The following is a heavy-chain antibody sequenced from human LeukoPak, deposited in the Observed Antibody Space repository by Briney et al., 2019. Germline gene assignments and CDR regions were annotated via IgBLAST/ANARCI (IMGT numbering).Heavy chain of an antibody. V-gene: IGHV3-21*01. Sequence: GGSLRLSCAASGFTFSSYSMNWVRQAPGKGLEWVSSISSSSSYIYYADSVKGRFTISRDNAKNSLYLQMNSLRAEDTAVYYCARDSPKQWLVTDAFDIWGQGTMVTVSS. CDR2: ISSSSSYI. CDR3: ARDSPKQWLVTDAFDI. J-gene: IGHJ3*02. D-gene: IGHD6-19*01. CDR1: GFTFSSYS.